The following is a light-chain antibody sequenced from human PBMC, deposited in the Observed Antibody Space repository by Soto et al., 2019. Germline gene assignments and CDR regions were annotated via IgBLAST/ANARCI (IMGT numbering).Light chain of an antibody. CDR2: EVS. CDR3: NSYTGSSTYV. CDR1: SSDVGSYNR. J-gene: IGLJ1*01. Sequence: QSALTQPPSVSGSPGQSVAISCTGTSSDVGSYNRVSWYQQPPGAAPKLLIYEVSNRPSGLPDRFSGSKSGNTASLTISGLQAEDEADYYCNSYTGSSTYVSGTGTKRTVL. V-gene: IGLV2-18*02.